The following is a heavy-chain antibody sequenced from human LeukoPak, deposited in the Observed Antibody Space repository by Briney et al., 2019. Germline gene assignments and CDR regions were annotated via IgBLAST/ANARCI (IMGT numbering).Heavy chain of an antibody. CDR2: IIPILGIA. D-gene: IGHD6-6*01. Sequence: SVKVSCKASGGAFSSYTISWVRQAPGQGLEWMGRIIPILGIANYAQKFQGRVTITADKSTSTAYMELSSLRSEDTAVYYCARGTSSSSGDWFDPWGQETLVTVSS. V-gene: IGHV1-69*02. J-gene: IGHJ5*02. CDR3: ARGTSSSSGDWFDP. CDR1: GGAFSSYT.